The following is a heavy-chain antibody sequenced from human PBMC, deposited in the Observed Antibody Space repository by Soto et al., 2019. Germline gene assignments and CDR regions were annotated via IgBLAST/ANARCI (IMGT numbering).Heavy chain of an antibody. CDR2: IIPIFGTA. V-gene: IGHV1-69*01. Sequence: QVQLVQSGAEVKKPGSSVKVSCKASGGTFSSYAISWVRQAPGQGLEWMGGIIPIFGTANYAQKFQGRVTITADEYTSTAYMELSSLRSEDTAVYYCARLGTPYDSSSWGNWFDHWGQGTLVTVSA. J-gene: IGHJ5*02. CDR3: ARLGTPYDSSSWGNWFDH. D-gene: IGHD6-13*01. CDR1: GGTFSSYA.